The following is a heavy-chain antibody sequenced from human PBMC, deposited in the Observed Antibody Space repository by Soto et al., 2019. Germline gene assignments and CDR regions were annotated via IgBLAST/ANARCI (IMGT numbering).Heavy chain of an antibody. V-gene: IGHV4-39*01. D-gene: IGHD6-13*01. CDR1: GGSISSSSYY. CDR2: VFYSGNT. Sequence: PSLTCTVSGGSISSSSYYWGWIRQPPGRGLEWIGSVFYSGNTYYNPSLKSRVTISVDTSKNQFSLKLSSVTAADTAVYYCARHQSHSSSYVDPWGQGTLVTVSS. CDR3: ARHQSHSSSYVDP. J-gene: IGHJ5*02.